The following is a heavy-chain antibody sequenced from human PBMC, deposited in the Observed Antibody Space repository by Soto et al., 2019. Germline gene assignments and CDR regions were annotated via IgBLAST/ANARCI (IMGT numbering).Heavy chain of an antibody. J-gene: IGHJ4*02. D-gene: IGHD2-15*01. Sequence: GGSLRLSCAASGFTFSSYAMSWVRQAPGKGLEWVSAISGSGGSTYYADSVKGRFTISRDNSKNTLYLQMNSLRAEDTAVYYCAKDWVPTPSRSSAPYYWGQGTLVTVSS. CDR2: ISGSGGST. CDR3: AKDWVPTPSRSSAPYY. CDR1: GFTFSSYA. V-gene: IGHV3-23*01.